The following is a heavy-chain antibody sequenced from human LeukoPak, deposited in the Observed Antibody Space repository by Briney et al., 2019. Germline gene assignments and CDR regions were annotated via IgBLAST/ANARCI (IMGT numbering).Heavy chain of an antibody. J-gene: IGHJ6*02. Sequence: TGGSLRLSCAASGFTFSSYSMNWVRQPPGKGLQWVSSISSSSSYIYYADSVKGRFTISRDNAKNSLYLQMNSLRAEDTAVYYCARDPGGLDYYYYGMDVWGQGTTVTVSS. V-gene: IGHV3-21*01. CDR2: ISSSSSYI. CDR1: GFTFSSYS. D-gene: IGHD3-10*01. CDR3: ARDPGGLDYYYYGMDV.